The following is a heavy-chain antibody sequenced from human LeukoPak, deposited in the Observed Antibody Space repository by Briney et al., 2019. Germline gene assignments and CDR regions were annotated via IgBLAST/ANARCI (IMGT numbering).Heavy chain of an antibody. D-gene: IGHD3-22*01. CDR1: GYTFTSYY. CDR3: ASLKNYYDSSGYLVTDAFDI. Sequence: ASVTVSCKASGYTFTSYYMHWVRQAPGQGLEWMGIINPSGGSTSYAQKFQGRVTMTRDMSTSTVYIELSSLRSDDTAVYYCASLKNYYDSSGYLVTDAFDIWGQGTMVTVSS. V-gene: IGHV1-46*01. J-gene: IGHJ3*02. CDR2: INPSGGST.